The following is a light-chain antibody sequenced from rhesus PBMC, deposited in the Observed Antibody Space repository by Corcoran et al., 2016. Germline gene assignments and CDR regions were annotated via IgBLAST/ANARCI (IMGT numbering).Light chain of an antibody. Sequence: DIQMTQSPSSRSASVGDTVTITCRASQDMSNQLAWYQQKPRKVPRPLIYDASNVETGVPSRSSGSGSGTDFTLTINTLQPEDFAIYYCQQHSTYPTFGRWTKVELK. V-gene: IGKV1S14*01. J-gene: IGKJ4*01. CDR1: QDMSNQ. CDR3: QQHSTYPT. CDR2: DAS.